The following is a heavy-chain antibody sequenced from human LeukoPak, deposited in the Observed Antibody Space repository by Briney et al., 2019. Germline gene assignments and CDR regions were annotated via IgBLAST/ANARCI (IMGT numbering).Heavy chain of an antibody. CDR2: INQDGTDK. J-gene: IGHJ1*01. V-gene: IGHV3-7*01. D-gene: IGHD6-13*01. Sequence: GGSLRLSCEASEFTFSSYWMSWVRQAPGKGLEWVANINQDGTDKYYVESVKGRFTISRDNAKNSLYLQMNSLRAEDTAVYYCARARRPSSYLGFQLWGQGTLVTVSS. CDR3: ARARRPSSYLGFQL. CDR1: EFTFSSYW.